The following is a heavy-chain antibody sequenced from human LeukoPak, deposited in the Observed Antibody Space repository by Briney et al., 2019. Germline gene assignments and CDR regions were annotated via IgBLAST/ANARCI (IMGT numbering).Heavy chain of an antibody. Sequence: PSETLSLTCIVSGDSVSSGSYDWGWIRQPRGKGLEWIAYMYYSGSTNYNPSLQSRVPISVDTSKNQFSLKLSSVTAADTAVYYCARVLSGITVAWGQGTLVTVSS. CDR2: MYYSGST. D-gene: IGHD6-19*01. J-gene: IGHJ4*02. CDR3: ARVLSGITVA. V-gene: IGHV4-61*01. CDR1: GDSVSSGSYD.